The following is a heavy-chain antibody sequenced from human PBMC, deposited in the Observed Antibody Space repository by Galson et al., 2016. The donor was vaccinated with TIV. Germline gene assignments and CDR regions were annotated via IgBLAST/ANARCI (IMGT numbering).Heavy chain of an antibody. CDR3: AKDGPSTHTFWGPNYPSFDY. J-gene: IGHJ4*02. V-gene: IGHV3-23*01. Sequence: SLRLSCAASGFIFTNYGMSWVRQAPGKGLEWVSTIRADGAEAYYADSVKGRFIISRDKSKNTVDLQMNSLRVEDTANYYCAKDGPSTHTFWGPNYPSFDYWGRGTRVTVSS. CDR2: IRADGAEA. D-gene: IGHD3-16*01. CDR1: GFIFTNYG.